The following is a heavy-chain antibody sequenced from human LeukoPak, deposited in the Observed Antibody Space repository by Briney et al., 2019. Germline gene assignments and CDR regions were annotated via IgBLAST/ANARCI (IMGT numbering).Heavy chain of an antibody. Sequence: PSETLSLTCTVSGGSISSGGYYWSWIRQHPGKGLEWIGCIYYSGSTYYNPSLKSRVTISVDTSKNQFSLKLSSVTAADTAVYYCARLAYRIVGATGWYFDYWGQGTLVTVSS. D-gene: IGHD1-26*01. CDR2: IYYSGST. J-gene: IGHJ4*02. CDR3: ARLAYRIVGATGWYFDY. CDR1: GGSISSGGYY. V-gene: IGHV4-31*03.